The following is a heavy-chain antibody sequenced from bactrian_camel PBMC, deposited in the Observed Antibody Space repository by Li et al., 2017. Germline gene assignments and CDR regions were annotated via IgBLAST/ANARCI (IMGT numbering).Heavy chain of an antibody. J-gene: IGHJ4*01. CDR1: GSTAGAYN. CDR2: IDSHETI. V-gene: IGHV3S53*01. D-gene: IGHD2*01. CDR3: AYDFSAVVSWCGMGYQYSY. Sequence: QLVESGGGSVQAGESLRLSCTASGSTAGAYNRGWFRQSVGKPREGVAVIDSHETIAYRDSVKGRFTVSQDGANNALFLQMHNLTPEDSAVYYCAYDFSAVVSWCGMGYQYSYWGQGTQVTVS.